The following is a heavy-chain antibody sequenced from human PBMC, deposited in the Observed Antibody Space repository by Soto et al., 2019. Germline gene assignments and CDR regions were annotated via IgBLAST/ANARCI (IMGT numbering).Heavy chain of an antibody. J-gene: IGHJ5*02. CDR1: GYTFTGRY. V-gene: IGHV1-2*02. CDR3: ARDYSPAEENWNDAYNYFDP. Sequence: VSVKVSSKASGYTFTGRYMQWVWHSPQKGVAWMGWINPNSGGTIYSQKFQGRVTMTRDTSISTAYMVLSSLRSDDTAVYYCARDYSPAEENWNDAYNYFDPWGQGTLVTVSS. D-gene: IGHD1-1*01. CDR2: INPNSGGT.